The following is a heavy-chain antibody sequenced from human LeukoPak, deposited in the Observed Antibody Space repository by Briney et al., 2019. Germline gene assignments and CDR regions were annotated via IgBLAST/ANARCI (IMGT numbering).Heavy chain of an antibody. J-gene: IGHJ5*02. D-gene: IGHD6-13*01. V-gene: IGHV3-48*04. CDR2: ISSSSSTI. CDR3: ARVYSSSWYMDWFDP. CDR1: GFTFSSYS. Sequence: GGSLRLSCAASGFTFSSYSMNWVRQAPGKGLEWVSYISSSSSTIYYAASVKGRFTISRDNAKNSLYLQMNSLRAEDTAVYYCARVYSSSWYMDWFDPWGQGTLVTVSS.